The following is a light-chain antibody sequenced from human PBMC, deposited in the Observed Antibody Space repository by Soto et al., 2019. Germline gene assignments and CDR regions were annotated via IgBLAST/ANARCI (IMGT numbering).Light chain of an antibody. J-gene: IGKJ5*01. Sequence: DIQMTQSPSSLSASVGDRVTITCRASQSIDTYLNWYQRKPGKAPNVLIYAASSLQSGVPSRFSGSGSGTDFTLIISSLHPEDFASYYCQQSFSNPYTFGQGTRLEIK. CDR2: AAS. V-gene: IGKV1-39*01. CDR1: QSIDTY. CDR3: QQSFSNPYT.